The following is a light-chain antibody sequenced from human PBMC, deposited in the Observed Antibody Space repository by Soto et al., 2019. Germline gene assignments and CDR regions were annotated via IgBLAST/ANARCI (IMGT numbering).Light chain of an antibody. CDR1: QGISNY. V-gene: IGKV1-27*01. CDR2: TAS. J-gene: IGKJ4*01. Sequence: DVQMTQATSSLSASVGDRVTITSRASQGISNYLAWYQQKPGKVPKLLIYTASISQSGVPSRFSGSGSGTDFTLTISSLQPEDVATYYCQKYNSAPLTFGGGTKVEIK. CDR3: QKYNSAPLT.